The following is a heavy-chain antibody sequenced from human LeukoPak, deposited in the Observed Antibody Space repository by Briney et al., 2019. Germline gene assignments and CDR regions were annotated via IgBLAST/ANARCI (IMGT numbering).Heavy chain of an antibody. CDR2: INQDGSEK. J-gene: IGHJ4*02. D-gene: IGHD6-19*01. CDR1: GFILSRNW. Sequence: GGSLRLSCEASGFILSRNWMTWVRQAPGKGLEWVANINQDGSEKYYVDSVKGRFTISRDNAKNSLYLQMNSLRAEDTALYYCAKDFARAVAGFDYWGQGTLVTVSS. CDR3: AKDFARAVAGFDY. V-gene: IGHV3-7*03.